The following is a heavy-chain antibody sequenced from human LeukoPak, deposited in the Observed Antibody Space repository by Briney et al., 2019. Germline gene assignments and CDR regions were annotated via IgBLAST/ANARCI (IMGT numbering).Heavy chain of an antibody. CDR2: IFSGGST. J-gene: IGHJ6*02. CDR1: AFTVSINY. V-gene: IGHV3-66*02. CDR3: ARDTRWSYYYYGMDV. Sequence: GGSLTLSCPAAAFTVSINYMSWVRQAPGKGLGWVSVIFSGGSTYYPDSVKGRFTISRDNSKNTLYLQMNSLRAEDTAVYYCARDTRWSYYYYGMDVWGQGTTVTVSS. D-gene: IGHD2-15*01.